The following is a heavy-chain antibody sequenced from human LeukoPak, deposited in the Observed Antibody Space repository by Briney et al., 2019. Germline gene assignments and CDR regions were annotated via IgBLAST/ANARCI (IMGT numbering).Heavy chain of an antibody. Sequence: PSETLSLTCPVSGGSISSGDYYWSWIRQPPGKGLEWIGYIYYSGSTYYNPSLKSRVTISVDTSKNQFSLKLSSVTAADTAVYYCARTAYGSGSYYKGPNAFDIWGQGTMVTVSS. CDR3: ARTAYGSGSYYKGPNAFDI. J-gene: IGHJ3*02. V-gene: IGHV4-30-4*08. CDR1: GGSISSGDYY. D-gene: IGHD3-10*01. CDR2: IYYSGST.